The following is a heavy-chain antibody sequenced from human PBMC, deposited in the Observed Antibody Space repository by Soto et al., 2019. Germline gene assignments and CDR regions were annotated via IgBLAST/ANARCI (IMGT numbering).Heavy chain of an antibody. CDR2: FDPEDGET. CDR3: ATCQSYSSSWYGWCYFDY. D-gene: IGHD6-13*01. V-gene: IGHV1-24*01. Sequence: APVKVSCKVSGYTLTELSMHWVRQAPGKGLEWMGGFDPEDGETIYAQKFQGRVTMTEDTSTDTAYMELSSLRSEDTAVYYCATCQSYSSSWYGWCYFDYWGQGTLVTVSS. J-gene: IGHJ4*02. CDR1: GYTLTELS.